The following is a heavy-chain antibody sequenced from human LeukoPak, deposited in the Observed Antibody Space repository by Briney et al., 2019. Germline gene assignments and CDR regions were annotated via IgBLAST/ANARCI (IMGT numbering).Heavy chain of an antibody. CDR3: ARDRVLWFGEYAAFDI. J-gene: IGHJ3*02. Sequence: SETLSLTCTVSGGSFSSGSYYWRWLRQPPGKGLEWFGYIYYSGSTNYNPSLKSRVTILVETSKNQFSLKLSSVPAADTAVDYCARDRVLWFGEYAAFDIWGQGTMVTVSS. D-gene: IGHD3-10*01. CDR1: GGSFSSGSYY. CDR2: IYYSGST. V-gene: IGHV4-61*01.